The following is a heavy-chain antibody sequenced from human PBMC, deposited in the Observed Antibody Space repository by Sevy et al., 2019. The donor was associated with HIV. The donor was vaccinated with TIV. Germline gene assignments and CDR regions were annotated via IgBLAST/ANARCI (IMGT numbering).Heavy chain of an antibody. D-gene: IGHD1-26*01. CDR3: ARDLFSGSYYENY. Sequence: GGSLRLSCAASGFTLSNYWMSWVRQAPGKGLEWVANIEQDGRDKYYVDSVKGRFTISRDNAKNSLYLQMNSLRAEETAVYYCARDLFSGSYYENYWGQGTLVTVSS. CDR2: IEQDGRDK. J-gene: IGHJ4*02. CDR1: GFTLSNYW. V-gene: IGHV3-7*01.